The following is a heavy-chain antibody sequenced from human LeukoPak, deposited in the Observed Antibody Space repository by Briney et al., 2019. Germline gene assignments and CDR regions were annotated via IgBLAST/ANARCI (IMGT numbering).Heavy chain of an antibody. V-gene: IGHV4-59*08. D-gene: IGHD3-22*01. CDR1: GGSISSYY. J-gene: IGHJ3*02. Sequence: SETLSLTCTVSGGSISSYYWSWIRQPPGQGLEWIGYIYYSGSTNYNPSLKSRVTISVDTSKNQFSLKLSSVTAADTAVYYCARLYDSSGYYPSDAFDIWGQGAMVTVSS. CDR2: IYYSGST. CDR3: ARLYDSSGYYPSDAFDI.